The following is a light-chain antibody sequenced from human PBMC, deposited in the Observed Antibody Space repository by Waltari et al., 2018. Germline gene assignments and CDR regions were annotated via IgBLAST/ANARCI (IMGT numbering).Light chain of an antibody. Sequence: DIVMTQSPASLAVSLGERATIKRKYSKSVLYSSNNMNCLAWYQQKPGQPPKLLIYWASTRESGVPDRFSVSGSGTDFTLTISSLQAEDVAVYYCQQYYSTPPYTFGQGTKLEIK. CDR3: QQYYSTPPYT. CDR1: KSVLYSSNNMNC. J-gene: IGKJ2*01. V-gene: IGKV4-1*01. CDR2: WAS.